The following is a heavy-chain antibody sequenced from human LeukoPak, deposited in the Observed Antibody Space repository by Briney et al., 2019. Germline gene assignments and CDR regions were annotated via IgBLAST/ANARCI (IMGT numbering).Heavy chain of an antibody. J-gene: IGHJ4*02. D-gene: IGHD6-13*01. CDR3: ARDTVAAAGDFDY. CDR2: INSDGSGT. CDR1: GFTFSTYW. Sequence: SGGSLRLSCAASGFTFSTYWMHWVRQTPGKGLVWVSRINSDGSGTLYADSVKGRFTVSRDNAKNTLYLQMNSLRAEDTGVYYCARDTVAAAGDFDYWGQGTLLTVSP. V-gene: IGHV3-74*01.